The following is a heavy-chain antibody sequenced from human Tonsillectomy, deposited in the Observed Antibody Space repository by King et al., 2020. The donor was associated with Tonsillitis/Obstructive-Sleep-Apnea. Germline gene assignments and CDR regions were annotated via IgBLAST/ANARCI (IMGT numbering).Heavy chain of an antibody. D-gene: IGHD3-16*02. V-gene: IGHV3-11*05. CDR3: ARDFMITFGGVIAPFDY. Sequence: VQLVESGGGLVKPGGSLRLSCAASGFTFSDYYMSWIRQAPGKGLEGVSYISSSSSYTNYAVSVKGRFTISRDNAKNSLYLQMNSLRAEDTAVYYCARDFMITFGGVIAPFDYWGQGTLVTVSS. CDR2: ISSSSSYT. J-gene: IGHJ4*02. CDR1: GFTFSDYY.